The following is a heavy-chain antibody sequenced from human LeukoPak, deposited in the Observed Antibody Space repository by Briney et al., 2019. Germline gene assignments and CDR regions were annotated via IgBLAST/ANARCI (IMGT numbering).Heavy chain of an antibody. CDR3: ARVVSGFNYYDSVDY. Sequence: GGSLRLSCAASGFTFSSYGMHWVRQAPGKGLEWVAVISYDGSNKYYADSVKGRFTISRDNSKNTLYLQMNSLRAEDTAVYYCARVVSGFNYYDSVDYWGQGTLVTVSS. CDR1: GFTFSSYG. D-gene: IGHD3-22*01. CDR2: ISYDGSNK. V-gene: IGHV3-30*19. J-gene: IGHJ4*02.